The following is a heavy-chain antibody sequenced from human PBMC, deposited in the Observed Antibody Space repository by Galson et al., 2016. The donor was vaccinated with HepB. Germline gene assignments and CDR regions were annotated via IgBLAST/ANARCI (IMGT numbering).Heavy chain of an antibody. D-gene: IGHD3-16*01. CDR3: ARDRGGGAPKLVIFDY. Sequence: SLRLSCAASGFTFSSYSMHWVRQAPGKGLEWVSSISYSSSYMPYEDAVKGRSTISRDNAKNSLYRQMNSLGAEDTAVYFCARDRGGGAPKLVIFDYWGRGTLVTVSS. CDR1: GFTFSSYS. J-gene: IGHJ2*01. CDR2: ISYSSSYM. V-gene: IGHV3-21*01.